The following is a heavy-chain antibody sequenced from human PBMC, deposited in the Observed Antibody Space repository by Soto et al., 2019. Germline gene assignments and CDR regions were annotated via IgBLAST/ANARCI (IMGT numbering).Heavy chain of an antibody. D-gene: IGHD6-6*01. V-gene: IGHV1-46*01. CDR2: INPSGGST. J-gene: IGHJ6*02. Sequence: ASVKVSCKASGYTFTSYYMHWVRQAPGQGLEWMGIINPSGGSTSYAQKFQGRVTMTRDTSTSTVYMGLSSLRSEDTAVYYCARDWSGLYSSSSVDYYGMDVWGQGTTVTVSS. CDR1: GYTFTSYY. CDR3: ARDWSGLYSSSSVDYYGMDV.